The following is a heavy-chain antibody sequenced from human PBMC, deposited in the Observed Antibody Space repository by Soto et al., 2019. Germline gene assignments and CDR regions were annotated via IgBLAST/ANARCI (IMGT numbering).Heavy chain of an antibody. J-gene: IGHJ4*02. CDR2: IFYSGST. V-gene: IGHV4-39*07. CDR3: ARGRGRGVIIRDFDY. D-gene: IGHD3-10*01. Sequence: SETLSLTCNVSGGSISSSRSYWAWIRQPPGKGLEWIANIFYSGSTYYNPSLASRVTVSVDTSKNQFSLKLSSVTAADTAVYYCARGRGRGVIIRDFDYWGQGTLVTVSS. CDR1: GGSISSSRSY.